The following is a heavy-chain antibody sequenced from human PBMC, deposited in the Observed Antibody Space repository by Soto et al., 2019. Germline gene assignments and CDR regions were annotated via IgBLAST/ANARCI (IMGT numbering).Heavy chain of an antibody. CDR1: GGSISSGDYY. J-gene: IGHJ4*02. Sequence: QLQLQESGPGLVKPSQTLSLTCTVSGGSISSGDYYWSWIRQPPGKGLEWIGYIYYSGSTYYNPSLKSRVTISVDTSKNQFSLKLSSVTAADTAVSYCASALHDYGDSFDYWGQGTLVTVSS. V-gene: IGHV4-30-4*01. CDR3: ASALHDYGDSFDY. CDR2: IYYSGST. D-gene: IGHD4-17*01.